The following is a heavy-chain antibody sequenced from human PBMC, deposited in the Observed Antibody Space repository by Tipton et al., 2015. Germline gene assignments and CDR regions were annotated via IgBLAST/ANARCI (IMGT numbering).Heavy chain of an antibody. D-gene: IGHD2-21*01. V-gene: IGHV5-51*01. Sequence: QLVQSGAEVKKPGESLKISCKGSAYDFTDYWIGWVRQMPGKGLEWMGIISPDDSDSTYSPSFQGQVTISADKSISAAYLQWSSLKASDTAIYYCARHGGDPIFYGLDVWGQGTTVTVSS. CDR2: ISPDDSDS. CDR1: AYDFTDYW. CDR3: ARHGGDPIFYGLDV. J-gene: IGHJ6*02.